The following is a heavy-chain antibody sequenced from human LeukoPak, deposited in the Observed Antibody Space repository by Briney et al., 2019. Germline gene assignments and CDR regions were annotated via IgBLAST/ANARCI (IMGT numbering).Heavy chain of an antibody. D-gene: IGHD3-10*01. CDR2: VHTSGSYT. J-gene: IGHJ4*02. CDR1: RYGFPCNW. V-gene: IGHV5-10-1*01. Sequence: SLTFACNGSRYGFPCNWISWVRQVHGQGLGWMGSVHTSGSYTNYSQSVQGHVSISPDKSNSTALLQWNRLKASDSATSVCARHGTGGFDYWGQGTLVTVSS. CDR3: ARHGTGGFDY.